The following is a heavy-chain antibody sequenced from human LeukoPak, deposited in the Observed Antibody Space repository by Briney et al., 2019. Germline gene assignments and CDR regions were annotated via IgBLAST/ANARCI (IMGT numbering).Heavy chain of an antibody. CDR2: ISPSGGT. CDR3: ADGASLDY. CDR1: GFTFISYA. J-gene: IGHJ4*02. D-gene: IGHD2-2*01. Sequence: GGSLRLSCAASGFTFISYAMSWVRQAPGKGLEWVSTISPSGGTYYAYSVKGRFTISRDNSKNTLYLQMNSLRAEDTAVYYCADGASLDYWGRGTLVTVSS. V-gene: IGHV3-23*01.